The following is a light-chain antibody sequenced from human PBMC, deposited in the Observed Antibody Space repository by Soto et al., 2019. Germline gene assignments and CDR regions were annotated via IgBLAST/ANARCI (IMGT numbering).Light chain of an antibody. CDR2: AAS. J-gene: IGKJ1*01. Sequence: DIQMTQSPSSLSASVGDRVTITCRASQGISNYLAWYQQKPGKVPKLLIYAASTLQSGVPSRFSGSGSGTDFTLTISSLQPEDVATYYCQKPIGTFGQGTKVEIK. CDR1: QGISNY. CDR3: QKPIGT. V-gene: IGKV1-27*01.